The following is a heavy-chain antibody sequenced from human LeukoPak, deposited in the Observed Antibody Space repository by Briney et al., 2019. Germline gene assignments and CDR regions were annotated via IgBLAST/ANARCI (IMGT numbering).Heavy chain of an antibody. Sequence: GGSLRPSCAASGFTFSSYDMSWVRQAPGKGLEWVSAISGSGGSTYYADSAKGRFTISRDNSQNTLYLQMNSLRAEDTAVYYCARDYADYVGYFFFDYWGQGTLVTVSS. CDR1: GFTFSSYD. V-gene: IGHV3-23*01. CDR3: ARDYADYVGYFFFDY. J-gene: IGHJ4*02. D-gene: IGHD4-17*01. CDR2: ISGSGGST.